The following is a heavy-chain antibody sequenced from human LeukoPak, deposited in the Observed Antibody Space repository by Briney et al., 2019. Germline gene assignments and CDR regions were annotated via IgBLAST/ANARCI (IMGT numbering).Heavy chain of an antibody. J-gene: IGHJ4*02. CDR1: GGSISSSSYY. CDR2: FYYSGST. V-gene: IGHV4-61*05. CDR3: ARGLGGSSGCFGY. D-gene: IGHD6-19*01. Sequence: PSETLSLTCTVSGGSISSSSYYWGWIRQPPGKGLEWIGYFYYSGSTNYNPSLKSRVTISVDTSKNQLSLKLSSVTAADTAVYYCARGLGGSSGCFGYWGQGTLVTVSS.